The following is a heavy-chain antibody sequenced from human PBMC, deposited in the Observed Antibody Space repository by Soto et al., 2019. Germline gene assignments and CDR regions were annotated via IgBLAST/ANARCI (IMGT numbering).Heavy chain of an antibody. V-gene: IGHV1-3*01. Sequence: ASVKVSCKASGYTFTSYAMHWVRQAPGQRLEWMGWINAGNGNTKYSQKFQGRVTITRDTSASTAYMELSSLRSEDTAVYYCAGARDFWSGYYTAGPLNYYYYGMDVWGQGTTVTVSS. D-gene: IGHD3-3*01. CDR3: AGARDFWSGYYTAGPLNYYYYGMDV. J-gene: IGHJ6*02. CDR1: GYTFTSYA. CDR2: INAGNGNT.